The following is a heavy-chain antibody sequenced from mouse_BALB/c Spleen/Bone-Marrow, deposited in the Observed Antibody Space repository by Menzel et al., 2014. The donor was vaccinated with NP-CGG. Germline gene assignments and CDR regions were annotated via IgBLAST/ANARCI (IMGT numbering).Heavy chain of an antibody. CDR1: GFDFSRYW. D-gene: IGHD1-1*01. J-gene: IGHJ3*01. CDR2: INPDSSTI. CDR3: ERLSYYGRFAY. V-gene: IGHV4-1*02. Sequence: EVQLVESGGGLVQPGGSLELSCAASGFDFSRYWMSWVRQAPGKGLEWIGEINPDSSTINYTPSLKDKFIISRDNAKNTLYLQMSKVRSEDTALYYCERLSYYGRFAYWGQGTLVTVSA.